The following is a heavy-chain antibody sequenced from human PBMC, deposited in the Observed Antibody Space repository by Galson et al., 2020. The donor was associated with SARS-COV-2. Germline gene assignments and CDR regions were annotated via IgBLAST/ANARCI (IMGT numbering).Heavy chain of an antibody. J-gene: IGHJ5*02. CDR1: GGSISSSSYY. D-gene: IGHD3-3*01. CDR2: IHYSGSN. CDR3: AMFCCSSRFFECLLTGSLFDP. Sequence: ETSETLSLTCTVSGGSISSSSYYWGWIRQPPGKGLERIRSIHYSGSNYYNPYLKSRVTISVDTSKHQLSLKLSAVTAADTAVYYCAMFCCSSRFFECLLTGSLFDPWGQGTLVTVSS. V-gene: IGHV4-39*01.